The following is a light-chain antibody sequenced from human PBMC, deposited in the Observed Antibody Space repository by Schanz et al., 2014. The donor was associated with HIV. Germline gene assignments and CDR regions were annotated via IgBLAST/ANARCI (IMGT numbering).Light chain of an antibody. V-gene: IGKV3-20*01. Sequence: EIVLTQSPGSLSLSPGGRATLSCRASQSVSNRYLAWYQQKSGQPPRLLIYGASTRATGIPARFSGSGSGTDFNLTISSLQSEDFASYYCQQYNTWPTFAQGTKVEIK. J-gene: IGKJ1*01. CDR2: GAS. CDR1: QSVSNRY. CDR3: QQYNTWPT.